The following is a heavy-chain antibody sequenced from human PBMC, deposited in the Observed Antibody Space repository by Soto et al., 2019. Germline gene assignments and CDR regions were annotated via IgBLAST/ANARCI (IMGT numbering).Heavy chain of an antibody. CDR1: GFTFSSYA. CDR2: ISGSDDST. D-gene: IGHD6-6*01. J-gene: IGHJ4*02. V-gene: IGHV3-23*01. CDR3: AKRSSSSTFDY. Sequence: PGGSLRLSCAASGFTFSSYAMSWVRQAPGKGLEWVSVISGSDDSTYYADSVKGRFTISRDNSKNTLYLQMNSLRAEDTAVYYCAKRSSSSTFDYWGQGPLVTVSP.